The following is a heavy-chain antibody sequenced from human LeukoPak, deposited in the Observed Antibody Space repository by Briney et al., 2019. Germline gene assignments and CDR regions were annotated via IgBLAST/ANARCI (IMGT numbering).Heavy chain of an antibody. D-gene: IGHD3-22*01. CDR1: GGSISSYY. CDR2: IYHSGST. V-gene: IGHV4-38-2*02. Sequence: PSETLSLTCTVSGGSISSYYWSWIRQPPGKGLEWIGSIYHSGSTYYNPSLKSRVTISVDTSKNQFSLKLSFVTAADTAVYYCAIDSSGYFDAFDIWGQGTMVTVSS. CDR3: AIDSSGYFDAFDI. J-gene: IGHJ3*02.